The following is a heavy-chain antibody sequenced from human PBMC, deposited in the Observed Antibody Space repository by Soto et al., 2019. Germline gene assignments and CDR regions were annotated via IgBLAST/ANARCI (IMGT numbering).Heavy chain of an antibody. J-gene: IGHJ3*02. Sequence: GGSLRLSCAASGFTFSSYAMSWVRQAPGKGLEWVSVISGSGGSTYYADSVKGRFTISRDNSKNTLYLQMNSLRAEDTAVYYCAKVQFGRSGLPLEYDGFDIWGQGTMVSVSS. V-gene: IGHV3-23*01. CDR3: AKVQFGRSGLPLEYDGFDI. D-gene: IGHD6-19*01. CDR2: ISGSGGST. CDR1: GFTFSSYA.